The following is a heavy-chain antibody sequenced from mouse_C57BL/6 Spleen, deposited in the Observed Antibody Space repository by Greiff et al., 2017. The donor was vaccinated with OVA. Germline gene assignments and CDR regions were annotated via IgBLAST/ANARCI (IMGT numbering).Heavy chain of an antibody. CDR1: GFSFNTYA. Sequence: DAGGGLVQPKGSLKLSCAASGFSFNTYAMNWVRQAPGKGLEWVARIRSKSNNYATYYADSVKDRFTISRDDSESMLYLQMNNLKTEDTAMYYCVREGPFYAMDYWGQGTSVTVSS. CDR2: IRSKSNNYAT. J-gene: IGHJ4*01. CDR3: VREGPFYAMDY. V-gene: IGHV10-1*01.